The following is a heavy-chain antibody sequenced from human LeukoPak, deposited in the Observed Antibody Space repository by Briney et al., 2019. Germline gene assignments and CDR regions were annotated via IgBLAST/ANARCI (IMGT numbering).Heavy chain of an antibody. CDR2: IYYGGST. V-gene: IGHV4-39*01. D-gene: IGHD3-10*01. CDR1: GGSISNSAYY. Sequence: SETLSLTCTVSGGSISNSAYYWGWIRQPPGKGLEWIGSIYYGGSTYYNPSLKSRVTISVDTSKTQFSLKLNSVTAADTAVYYCARLYYYGSGSYHYYFDYWGQGTLVTVSS. J-gene: IGHJ4*02. CDR3: ARLYYYGSGSYHYYFDY.